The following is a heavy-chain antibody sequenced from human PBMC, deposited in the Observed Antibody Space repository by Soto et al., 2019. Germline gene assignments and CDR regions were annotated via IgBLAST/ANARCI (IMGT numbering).Heavy chain of an antibody. V-gene: IGHV3-48*01. CDR2: ISSSRSTI. CDR3: ARVQLRFVPSYYFDY. CDR1: GFTFSSYN. D-gene: IGHD3-3*01. Sequence: EVQLVESGGGLVQPGGSLRLSCAASGFTFSSYNMNWVRQAPGKGLEWVSHISSSRSTIYDADSVKGRFTISRDNAKNSLYLQMNSLRAADTAVYYCARVQLRFVPSYYFDYWGQGALVTVSS. J-gene: IGHJ4*02.